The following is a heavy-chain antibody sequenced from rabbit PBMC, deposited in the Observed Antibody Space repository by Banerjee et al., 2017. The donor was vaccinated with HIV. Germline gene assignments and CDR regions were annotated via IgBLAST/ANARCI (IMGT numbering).Heavy chain of an antibody. D-gene: IGHD6-1*01. CDR1: GFSFSRDYD. J-gene: IGHJ4*01. Sequence: QEQLVESGGGLVQPEGSLTLTCTASGFSFSRDYDMCWVRQAPGKGLEWIGCIYTGNIDTSYASWAKGRFTISKTSSTTVTLQVTSLTAADTATYWCARDNDYAAVGYPLNLWGPGTLVTVS. CDR2: IYTGNIDT. CDR3: ARDNDYAAVGYPLNL. V-gene: IGHV1S45*01.